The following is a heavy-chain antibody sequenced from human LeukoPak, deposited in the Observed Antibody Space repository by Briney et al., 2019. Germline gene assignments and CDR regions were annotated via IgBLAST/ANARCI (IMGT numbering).Heavy chain of an antibody. J-gene: IGHJ4*02. CDR3: ARGKRAKRWLQSGDRSYFDY. CDR2: IYNSGST. Sequence: SETLSLTCTVSGGSTSSYYWSWIRQLPRKVLEWVGYIYNSGSTNYNPSLKSRVTISVDTSKNQFSLKLSSVTAADTAVYYCARGKRAKRWLQSGDRSYFDYWGQGTLVTVSS. D-gene: IGHD5-24*01. V-gene: IGHV4-59*01. CDR1: GGSTSSYY.